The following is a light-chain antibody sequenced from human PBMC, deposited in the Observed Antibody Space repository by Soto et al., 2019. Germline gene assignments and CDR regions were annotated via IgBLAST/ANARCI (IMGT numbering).Light chain of an antibody. J-gene: IGLJ3*02. CDR3: CSYAGSSTMV. CDR2: EGA. CDR1: SSDIGNYKF. Sequence: QSVLTQPASVSGSPGQSITISCTGTSSDIGNYKFVSWYQQHPGKAPKLIIYEGAKRPSGVSNHFAGSKSGNTASLTISGLQAEDEADYYCCSYAGSSTMVFGGGTKVTVL. V-gene: IGLV2-23*01.